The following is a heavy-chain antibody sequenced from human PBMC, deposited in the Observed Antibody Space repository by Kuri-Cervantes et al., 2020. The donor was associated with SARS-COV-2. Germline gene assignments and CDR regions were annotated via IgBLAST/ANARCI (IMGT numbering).Heavy chain of an antibody. CDR2: IYYSGST. V-gene: IGHV4-59*01. J-gene: IGHJ3*02. Sequence: SETLSLTCTVSGGSISSYYWSWIRQPPRKGLEWIGYIYYSGSTNYNPSLKSRVTISVDTSKNQFSLKLSSVTAADTAVYYCARALWSGYCTFDIWGQGTMVTVSS. CDR3: ARALWSGYCTFDI. D-gene: IGHD3-3*01. CDR1: GGSISSYY.